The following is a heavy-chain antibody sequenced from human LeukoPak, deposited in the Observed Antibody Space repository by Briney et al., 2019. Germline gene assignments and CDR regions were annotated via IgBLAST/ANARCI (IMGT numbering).Heavy chain of an antibody. CDR3: ARLFYYDSSGVYGMDV. Sequence: PGGSLRLSCAASGFTFSSYEMNWVRQAPGKGLGWVSYISSSGSTIYYAASVKGPFTISKDNAKNSLYLQMNSLRVEDTAVYYCARLFYYDSSGVYGMDVWGQGTTVTVSS. CDR2: ISSSGSTI. CDR1: GFTFSSYE. D-gene: IGHD3-22*01. V-gene: IGHV3-48*03. J-gene: IGHJ6*02.